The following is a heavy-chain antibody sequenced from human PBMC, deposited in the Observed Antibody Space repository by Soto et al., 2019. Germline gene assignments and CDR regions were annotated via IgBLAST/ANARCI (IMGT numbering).Heavy chain of an antibody. Sequence: QVQLVQSGAEVKKPGSSVKVSCKASGGTFSSYTISWVRQAPGQGLEWMGRIIPILGIANYAQKFQGRVTITADKSTSTAYMELSSLGSEDTAVYYCARGYSGYDGLENYWGQGTLVTVSS. J-gene: IGHJ4*02. CDR3: ARGYSGYDGLENY. V-gene: IGHV1-69*02. D-gene: IGHD5-12*01. CDR2: IIPILGIA. CDR1: GGTFSSYT.